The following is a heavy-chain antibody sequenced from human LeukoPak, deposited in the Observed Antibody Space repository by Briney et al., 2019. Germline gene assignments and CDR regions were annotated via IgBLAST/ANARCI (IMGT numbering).Heavy chain of an antibody. CDR2: ISGSGDST. CDR3: AKAERILLPDY. V-gene: IGHV3-23*01. D-gene: IGHD2-15*01. CDR1: GFTFSSYA. Sequence: GGSLRLSCAASGFTFSSYAMSWVRQAPGKGLEWVSAISGSGDSTYYADSVKGRFTISRDNSKNTLYLQMRAEDTAVYYCAKAERILLPDYWGQGTLGTVSS. J-gene: IGHJ4*02.